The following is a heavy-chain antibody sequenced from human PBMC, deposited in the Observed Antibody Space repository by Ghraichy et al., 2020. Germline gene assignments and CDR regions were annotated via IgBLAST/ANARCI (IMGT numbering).Heavy chain of an antibody. Sequence: SETLSLTCTVSGGSISSSSYYWCWIRQPPGKGLEWIGSIYYSGSTYYNPSLKSRVTISVDTSKNQFSLKLSSVTAADTAVYYCARQLRVDTAMVTSYYYGMDVWGQGTTVTVSS. D-gene: IGHD5-18*01. J-gene: IGHJ6*02. CDR1: GGSISSSSYY. CDR2: IYYSGST. V-gene: IGHV4-39*01. CDR3: ARQLRVDTAMVTSYYYGMDV.